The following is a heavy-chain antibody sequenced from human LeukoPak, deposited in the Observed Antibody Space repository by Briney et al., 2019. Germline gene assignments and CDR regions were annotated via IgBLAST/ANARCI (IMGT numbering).Heavy chain of an antibody. Sequence: SETLSLTCTVSGGSISSYYWSWIRQPPGKGLEWIGYIYYSGSTNYNPSLKSRVTISVDTSKNQFSLKLSSVTAADTAVYYCARGCSSTSCLGNWFDPWGQGTLVTVSS. J-gene: IGHJ5*02. CDR1: GGSISSYY. D-gene: IGHD2-2*01. CDR2: IYYSGST. V-gene: IGHV4-59*08. CDR3: ARGCSSTSCLGNWFDP.